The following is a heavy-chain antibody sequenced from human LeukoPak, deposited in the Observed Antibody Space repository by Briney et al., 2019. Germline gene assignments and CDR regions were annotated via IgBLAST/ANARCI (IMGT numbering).Heavy chain of an antibody. CDR3: AKTPGWRLNDAFDI. J-gene: IGHJ3*02. Sequence: SETLSLTCTVSGGSISSYYWSWIRQPPGKGLEWIGYIYYSGSTNYNPSLKSRVTISVDTSKNQFSLKLSSVTAADTAVYYCAKTPGWRLNDAFDIWGQGTMVTVS. D-gene: IGHD2-21*02. CDR2: IYYSGST. V-gene: IGHV4-59*08. CDR1: GGSISSYY.